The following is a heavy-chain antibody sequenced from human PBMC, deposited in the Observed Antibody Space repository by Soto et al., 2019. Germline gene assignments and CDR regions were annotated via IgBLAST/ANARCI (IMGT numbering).Heavy chain of an antibody. V-gene: IGHV3-30*18. CDR3: AKGPLKPSWFDP. CDR2: ISYDGSNK. Sequence: PGGSLRLSCAASGFTFSSYGMHWVRQAPGKGLEWVAVISYDGSNKYYADSVKGRFTISRDNSKNTLYLQMNSLRAEDTAVYYCAKGPLKPSWFDPWGQGTLVTVSS. J-gene: IGHJ5*02. CDR1: GFTFSSYG.